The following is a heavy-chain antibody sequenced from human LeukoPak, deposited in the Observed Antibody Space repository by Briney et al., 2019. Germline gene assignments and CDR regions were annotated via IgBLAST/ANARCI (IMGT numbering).Heavy chain of an antibody. CDR3: ARCVMGYSGYDLDY. J-gene: IGHJ4*02. CDR2: LSWDGDST. D-gene: IGHD5-12*01. Sequence: GGSLRLSCAACGFTFDDYTMQWVRQTPGKGLEWVSLLSWDGDSTYYADSVKGRFSISRDNNKNSLYLQMNSLRVEDTAVYYCARCVMGYSGYDLDYWGQGTLVTVSS. CDR1: GFTFDDYT. V-gene: IGHV3-43*01.